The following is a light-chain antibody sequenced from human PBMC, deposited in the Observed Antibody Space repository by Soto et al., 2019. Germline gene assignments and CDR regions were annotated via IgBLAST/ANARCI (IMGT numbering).Light chain of an antibody. V-gene: IGKV3-20*01. CDR3: QQYGNSPIT. CDR1: QSVSTTY. Sequence: IVLTQSPATLSLSPGERATLSCRASQSVSTTYLAWYQQKAGQAPRLLISGASSRATGVPDRFSGSGSGTDFTLTITRLQTEDCALYYCQQYGNSPITFGQGTRLEIK. J-gene: IGKJ5*01. CDR2: GAS.